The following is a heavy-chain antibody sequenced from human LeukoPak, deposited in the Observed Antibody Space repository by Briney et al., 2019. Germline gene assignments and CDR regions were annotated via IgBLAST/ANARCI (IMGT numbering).Heavy chain of an antibody. CDR2: INAGNGAT. CDR3: ATFGGGALDY. D-gene: IGHD3-16*01. Sequence: ASVKVSCKASGYTFTIYTMHWVRQAPGQGLEWIGWINAGNGATKYSQKLQDRVTTTRDISASTTYMDLSSLTSEDTALYFCATFGGGALDYWGQGTLVTVSS. CDR1: GYTFTIYT. J-gene: IGHJ4*02. V-gene: IGHV1-3*01.